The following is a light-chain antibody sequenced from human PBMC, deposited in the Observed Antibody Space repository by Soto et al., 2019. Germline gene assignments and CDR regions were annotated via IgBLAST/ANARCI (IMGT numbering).Light chain of an antibody. Sequence: AIRMTQSPSSFSASTGDRVTITCRASQDVSSYLAWYQQKPGKAPELLIYAASTLQTGVPSRFSGSGSGTECTLTISNLQSEDFATYYCQQSYNYSSTFGQGTKVEI. CDR2: AAS. V-gene: IGKV1-8*01. J-gene: IGKJ1*01. CDR3: QQSYNYSST. CDR1: QDVSSY.